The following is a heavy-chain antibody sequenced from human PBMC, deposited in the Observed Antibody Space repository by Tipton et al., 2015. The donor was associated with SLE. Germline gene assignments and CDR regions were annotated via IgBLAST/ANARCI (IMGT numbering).Heavy chain of an antibody. CDR3: ASWEASSWMDV. D-gene: IGHD1-26*01. J-gene: IGHJ6*02. CDR2: INHSGST. V-gene: IGHV4-34*01. CDR1: GGSISGYY. Sequence: TLSLTCTVSGGSISGYYWSWIRQPPGKGLEWIGEINHSGSTNYNPSLKSRVTISVDTSKNQFSLKLSSVTAADTAVYYCASWEASSWMDVWGQGTTVTVSS.